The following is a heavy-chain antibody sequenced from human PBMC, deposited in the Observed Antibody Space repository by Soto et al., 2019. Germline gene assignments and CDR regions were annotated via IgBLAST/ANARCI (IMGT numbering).Heavy chain of an antibody. D-gene: IGHD3-22*01. CDR1: GGSVSNASFY. CDR2: ILYTGVT. V-gene: IGHV4-61*03. Sequence: QVQLQESGPGLVKPSETLSLTCSVSGGSVSNASFYWTWIRQAPGPGLEYIGYILYTGVTNYNPSLSSRVTISLDTSKNHFSLKLNSMTAADTAVYYCVRVLDSSWYADLWGRGTLVTVSS. J-gene: IGHJ2*01. CDR3: VRVLDSSWYADL.